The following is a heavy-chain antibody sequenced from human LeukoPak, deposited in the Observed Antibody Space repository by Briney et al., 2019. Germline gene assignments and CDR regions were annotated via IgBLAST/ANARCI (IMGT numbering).Heavy chain of an antibody. CDR3: ARPAAVAGMVWFDP. D-gene: IGHD6-19*01. CDR1: GGTFSRYA. CDR2: IIPIFGTA. J-gene: IGHJ5*02. V-gene: IGHV1-69*05. Sequence: ASVKVSCKASGGTFSRYAISWVRQAPGQGLEWMGGIIPIFGTANYAQKFQGRVTITTDESTSTAYMELSSLRSEDTAVYYCARPAAVAGMVWFDPWGQGTLVTVSS.